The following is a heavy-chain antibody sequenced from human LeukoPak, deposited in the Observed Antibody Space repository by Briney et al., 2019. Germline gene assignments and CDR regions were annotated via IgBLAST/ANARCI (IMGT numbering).Heavy chain of an antibody. D-gene: IGHD3-16*01. V-gene: IGHV3-66*01. CDR3: AREATWGAFDP. CDR1: GFTVSSNY. J-gene: IGHJ5*02. Sequence: GGSLRLSCAASGFTVSSNYMSWVRQAPGKGLEWVSVIYSDVSTYYADPVQGRFTIPRHNSKNTLYLQMNSLRAEDSAVYYCAREATWGAFDPWGQGTLVTVSS. CDR2: IYSDVST.